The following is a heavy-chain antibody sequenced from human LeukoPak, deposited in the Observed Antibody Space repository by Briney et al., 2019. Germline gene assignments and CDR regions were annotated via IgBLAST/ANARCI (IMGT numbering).Heavy chain of an antibody. CDR2: IYYSGST. CDR3: ATALEYSYGYDY. J-gene: IGHJ4*02. V-gene: IGHV4-39*01. Sequence: PSETLSLTCTVSGGSISSSSYYWGWIRQPPGKGLEWIGSIYYSGSTYYNPSLKSRVTISVDTSKNQFSLKLSSVTAADTAVYYCATALEYSYGYDYWGQGTLVTVSS. D-gene: IGHD5-18*01. CDR1: GGSISSSSYY.